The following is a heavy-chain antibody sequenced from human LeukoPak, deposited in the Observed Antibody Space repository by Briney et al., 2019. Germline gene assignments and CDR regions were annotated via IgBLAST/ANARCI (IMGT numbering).Heavy chain of an antibody. J-gene: IGHJ4*02. V-gene: IGHV4-30-4*01. Sequence: ASETLSLTCTVSGGSISSGVYYWSWIRQSPGKGLEWIGYIFYSGSAYYNPSLKSRLTISLDTSKNQFSLKLSSVTAADTAVYYCARVATGSSSLGNFDYWGQGTLVTVSS. CDR1: GGSISSGVYY. CDR3: ARVATGSSSLGNFDY. D-gene: IGHD6-13*01. CDR2: IFYSGSA.